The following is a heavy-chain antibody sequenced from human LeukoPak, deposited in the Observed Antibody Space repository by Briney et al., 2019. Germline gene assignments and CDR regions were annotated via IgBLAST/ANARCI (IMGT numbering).Heavy chain of an antibody. CDR2: INTNTGNP. D-gene: IGHD5-18*01. CDR3: AMEVDTARKYYYYYGMDV. CDR1: GYTFTSYA. J-gene: IGHJ6*02. Sequence: ASVKVSCKASGYTFTSYAMNWVRQAPGQGLEWMGWINTNTGNPTYAQGFTGRFVFSLDTSVSTACLQISSLKAEDTAVYYCAMEVDTARKYYYYYGMDVWGQGTTVTVSS. V-gene: IGHV7-4-1*02.